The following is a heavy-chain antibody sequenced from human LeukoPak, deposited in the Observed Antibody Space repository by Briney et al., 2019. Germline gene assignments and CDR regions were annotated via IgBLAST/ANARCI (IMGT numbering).Heavy chain of an antibody. Sequence: GGSLRLSCAASGFTVSSNYMNWVRQAPGKGLEWVSVIYGGGNTDYADSVRGRFTISRDNSKNTLYLQMNSLRAEDTAVYYCARWGSVGYSGYDLFDSWGQGTLVTVSS. CDR2: IYGGGNT. J-gene: IGHJ4*02. V-gene: IGHV3-66*01. CDR1: GFTVSSNY. D-gene: IGHD5-12*01. CDR3: ARWGSVGYSGYDLFDS.